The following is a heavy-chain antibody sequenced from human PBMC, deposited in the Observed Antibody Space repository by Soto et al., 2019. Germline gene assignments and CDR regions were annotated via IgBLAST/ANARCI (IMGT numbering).Heavy chain of an antibody. J-gene: IGHJ3*02. CDR3: ARDLPPSYDSSGYSVFDI. CDR2: IYSSGST. V-gene: IGHV4-59*01. CDR1: GGSITPYY. D-gene: IGHD3-22*01. Sequence: SETLSLTCSVSGGSITPYYWSWIRQAPGKGLEWIGYIYSSGSTNYNPSLKSRVTISVDTSKNQFSLKLSSVTAADTAVYYCARDLPPSYDSSGYSVFDIWGQGTMVTVSS.